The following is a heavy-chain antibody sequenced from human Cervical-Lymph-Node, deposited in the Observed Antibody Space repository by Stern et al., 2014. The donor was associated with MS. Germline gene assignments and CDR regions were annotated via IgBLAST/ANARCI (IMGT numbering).Heavy chain of an antibody. Sequence: VQLVESGGGLVQPGRSLRLSCAASGFTFDDYAMHWVRPAPGKGLEWVSGISWNSGSIGYADSVKGRVTISRDNAKNSLYLQMNSLRAEDTALYYCAKETWMYYFDYWGQGTLVTVSS. CDR3: AKETWMYYFDY. CDR1: GFTFDDYA. V-gene: IGHV3-9*01. D-gene: IGHD2-2*03. CDR2: ISWNSGSI. J-gene: IGHJ4*02.